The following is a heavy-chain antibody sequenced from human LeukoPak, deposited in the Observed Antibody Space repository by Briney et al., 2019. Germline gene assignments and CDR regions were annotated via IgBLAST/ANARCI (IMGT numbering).Heavy chain of an antibody. CDR1: GFTFNNAW. J-gene: IGHJ4*02. Sequence: PGGSLRLSCAAPGFTFNNAWMSWVRQAPGKGLEWVATIKDDGSDRYYVDSVKGRFTISRDNAKNSLYLQMNSLRVEDTAVYYCANLGYSDGGQGTLVSVSS. CDR3: ANLGYSD. CDR2: IKDDGSDR. D-gene: IGHD5-18*01. V-gene: IGHV3-7*01.